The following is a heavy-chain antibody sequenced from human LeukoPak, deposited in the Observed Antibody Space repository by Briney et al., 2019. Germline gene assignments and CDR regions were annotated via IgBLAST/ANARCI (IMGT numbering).Heavy chain of an antibody. CDR2: IRDGGGTE. Sequence: GGSLRLSCAVSGFRFSSIGIHWVRQAAGKGLEWVAFIRDGGGTEYNADAVKGRFTISRDISKSTLYLQMNSLRAEDTAVYHCVKSAGKDGYRDVFDIWGQGTVVSVSS. CDR1: GFRFSSIG. CDR3: VKSAGKDGYRDVFDI. J-gene: IGHJ3*02. D-gene: IGHD5-24*01. V-gene: IGHV3-30*02.